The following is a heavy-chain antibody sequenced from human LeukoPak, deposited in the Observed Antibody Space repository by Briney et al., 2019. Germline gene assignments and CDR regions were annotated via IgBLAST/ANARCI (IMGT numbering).Heavy chain of an antibody. J-gene: IGHJ3*01. Sequence: PGGSLRLSCRASGFIFGDHAMTWVRQAPGKGLELVGFIRSKGEGGTTEYAASVKGRFTISRDDSKSIAYVEMNSLKIEDTALYYCVRLEMVTMADAFDVWGQGTMVTVFS. CDR1: GFIFGDHA. CDR3: VRLEMVTMADAFDV. D-gene: IGHD5-24*01. V-gene: IGHV3-49*04. CDR2: IRSKGEGGTT.